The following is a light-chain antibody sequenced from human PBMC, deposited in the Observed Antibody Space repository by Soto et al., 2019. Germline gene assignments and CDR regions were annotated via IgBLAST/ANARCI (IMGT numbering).Light chain of an antibody. J-gene: IGKJ2*01. V-gene: IGKV1-39*01. CDR1: RNIGVH. Sequence: DIQMTQSPSSLSVSVGDRVTISFLASRNIGVHLNWLQQKPGKAPKSLIYGASTLQIGTPSRFSGRGSGTDFTLTITGLQSDDFGTYYCLQSENAPHTFGQGTKVDIK. CDR3: LQSENAPHT. CDR2: GAS.